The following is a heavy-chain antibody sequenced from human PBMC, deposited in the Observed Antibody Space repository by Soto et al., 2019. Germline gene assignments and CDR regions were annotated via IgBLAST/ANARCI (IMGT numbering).Heavy chain of an antibody. J-gene: IGHJ4*02. CDR3: AKGSSSWYSGFFDL. D-gene: IGHD6-13*01. CDR1: GFTFSRHA. Sequence: EVQLLESGGGLVQPGGSLRLSCTASGFTFSRHAMTWVRQAPGKGLAWVSGLSDSGGSIYYADSVKGRFTISRDNSMNTLYLQMDPLRDEETAIYYCAKGSSSWYSGFFDLWGQGTLVTVSS. CDR2: LSDSGGSI. V-gene: IGHV3-23*01.